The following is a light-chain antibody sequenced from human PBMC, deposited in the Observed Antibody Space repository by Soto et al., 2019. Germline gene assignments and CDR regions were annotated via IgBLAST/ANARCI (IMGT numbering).Light chain of an antibody. Sequence: EIVLTQSPGTLSLSPGERATLSCRASQSVSSSYLAWYQQKPGQAPRLLIYGASTRAAGIPDRFSGSRSGPEFTLTINSLQSEDFAIYYCQRYNNWPLTFGGGTKVDIK. CDR3: QRYNNWPLT. CDR1: QSVSSSY. V-gene: IGKV3D-15*01. CDR2: GAS. J-gene: IGKJ4*01.